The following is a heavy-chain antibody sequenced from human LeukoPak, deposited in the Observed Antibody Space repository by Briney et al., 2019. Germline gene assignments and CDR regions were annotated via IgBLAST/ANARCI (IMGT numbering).Heavy chain of an antibody. J-gene: IGHJ5*02. CDR1: GFTFSRYT. V-gene: IGHV3-7*01. CDR2: IKQDGSEK. D-gene: IGHD5-18*01. CDR3: ARRYSYGSLDWFDP. Sequence: PGGSLRLSCAASGFTFSRYTMNWVRQAPGKGLEWVANIKQDGSEKSYVDSVKGRFTISRDNAKNSLYLQMNSLRAEDTAMYYCARRYSYGSLDWFDPWGQGTLVTVSS.